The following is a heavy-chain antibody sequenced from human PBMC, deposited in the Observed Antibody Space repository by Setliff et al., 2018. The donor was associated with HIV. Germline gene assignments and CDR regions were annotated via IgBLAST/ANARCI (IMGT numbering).Heavy chain of an antibody. D-gene: IGHD1-26*01. J-gene: IGHJ6*03. CDR3: ARGIGPLPNWENFYYSMDV. CDR1: GGSISSSSYY. V-gene: IGHV4-39*01. CDR2: IYYSGST. Sequence: TLSLTCTVSGGSISSSSYYWGWIRQPPGKGLEWLGSIYYSGSTYSNPSLKSRVTISADTSKNQISLKLNSVTAADTAVYYCARGIGPLPNWENFYYSMDVWGKGTTVTVSS.